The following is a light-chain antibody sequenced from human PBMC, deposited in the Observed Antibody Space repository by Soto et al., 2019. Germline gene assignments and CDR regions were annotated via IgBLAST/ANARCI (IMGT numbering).Light chain of an antibody. J-gene: IGLJ3*02. V-gene: IGLV1-47*01. CDR3: AAWDNSVSGWV. Sequence: QAVVTQPPSASGTPGQRVTISCSGSSSNIGSHSVYWFQQLPGTAPKVLIYRSNQRPSGVPDRLSGSQSGTSASLAISGLRSEDEADYYCAAWDNSVSGWVFGGGTKVTVL. CDR1: SSNIGSHS. CDR2: RSN.